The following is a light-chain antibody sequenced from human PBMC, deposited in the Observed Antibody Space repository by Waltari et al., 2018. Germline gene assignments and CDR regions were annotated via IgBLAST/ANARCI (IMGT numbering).Light chain of an antibody. J-gene: IGLJ3*02. CDR2: DVS. Sequence: QSALTQPASVSGSPGQSITISCTGTSSDVGGYNYVPWYQQHPGKVPKLLIFDVSNRPSGVSNRFSGSKSGNTASLTISGLQAEDESDYYCCSFTGRSTWVFGGGTKLTVL. CDR3: CSFTGRSTWV. V-gene: IGLV2-14*01. CDR1: SSDVGGYNY.